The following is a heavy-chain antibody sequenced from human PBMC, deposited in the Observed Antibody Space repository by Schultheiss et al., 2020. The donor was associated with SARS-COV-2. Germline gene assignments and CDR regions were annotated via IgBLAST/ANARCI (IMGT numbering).Heavy chain of an antibody. D-gene: IGHD3-22*01. CDR1: GGSISSYY. Sequence: GSLRLSCTVSGGSISSYYWSWIRQPPGKGLEWIGYIYYSGSTNYNPSLKSRVTISVDTSKNQFSLKLSSVTAADTAVYYCARAYYYDSSGHRFDPWGQGTLVTVSS. CDR2: IYYSGST. J-gene: IGHJ5*02. V-gene: IGHV4-59*08. CDR3: ARAYYYDSSGHRFDP.